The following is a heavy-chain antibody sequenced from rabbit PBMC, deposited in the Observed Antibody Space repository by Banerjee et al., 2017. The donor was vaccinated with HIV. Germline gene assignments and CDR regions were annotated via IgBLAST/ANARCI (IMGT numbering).Heavy chain of an antibody. CDR2: IYTSSGNT. D-gene: IGHD4-1*01. CDR1: GFDLSNYYY. V-gene: IGHV1S43*01. CDR3: ARAYSSGHPFAS. J-gene: IGHJ4*01. Sequence: QQQLEESGGGLVKPEGSLTLTCKASGFDLSNYYYMCWVRQAPGKGLELIGCIYTSSGNTSYATWVNHRFSITINPSLNTVTLQMTSLAAAVTATYFCARAYSSGHPFASWGQGTLFSVS.